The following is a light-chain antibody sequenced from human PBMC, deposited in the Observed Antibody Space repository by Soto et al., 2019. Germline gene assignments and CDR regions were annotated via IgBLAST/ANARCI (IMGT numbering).Light chain of an antibody. CDR2: AAS. J-gene: IGKJ4*01. V-gene: IGKV1-39*01. CDR1: QNISRD. CDR3: QQRSNWLT. Sequence: DIQMTQSPFSLSASVGDRVTITCRASQNISRDLNWYQQKPGKAPNLLIYAASTLESGVPSRFSGSGSGTDFTLTISSLQLEDFAVYYCQQRSNWLTFGGGTKVDIK.